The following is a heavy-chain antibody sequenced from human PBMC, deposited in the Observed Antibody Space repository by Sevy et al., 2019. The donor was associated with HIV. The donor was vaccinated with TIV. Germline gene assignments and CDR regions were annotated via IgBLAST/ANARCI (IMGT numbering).Heavy chain of an antibody. CDR2: IWYDGIYE. D-gene: IGHD3-3*01. CDR3: AKTFAIFGVLMSPDFDP. V-gene: IGHV3-33*06. CDR1: GFTFSNYG. J-gene: IGHJ5*02. Sequence: GGSLRLSCAASGFTFSNYGMHWVRQAPGKGLEWVAVIWYDGIYEYYADSVKGRFTISRDNAKSTLYLQMNRLRAEDTAVYYCAKTFAIFGVLMSPDFDPWGQGTLVTVSS.